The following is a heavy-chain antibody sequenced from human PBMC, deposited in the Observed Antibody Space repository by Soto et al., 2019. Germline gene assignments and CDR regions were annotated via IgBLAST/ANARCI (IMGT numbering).Heavy chain of an antibody. CDR2: IYPVDSYT. CDR1: GYNFKTYW. V-gene: IGHV5-51*01. Sequence: VESLKISCKGFGYNFKTYWIAWVRQIPGQGLEWMGIIYPVDSYTTYSPSFQGQVTISVDKTISTAYLQLSSLKASDTAIYYCARQQRYMATRHNDAFDNWGKGKMVIVSS. D-gene: IGHD3-16*02. CDR3: ARQQRYMATRHNDAFDN. J-gene: IGHJ3*02.